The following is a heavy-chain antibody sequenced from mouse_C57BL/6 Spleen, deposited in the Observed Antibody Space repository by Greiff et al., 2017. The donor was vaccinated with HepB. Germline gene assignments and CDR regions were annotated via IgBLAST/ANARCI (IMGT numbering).Heavy chain of an antibody. V-gene: IGHV1-72*01. D-gene: IGHD3-2*02. Sequence: QVQLQQPGAELVKPGASVKLSCKASGYTFTSYWMHWVKQRPGRGLEWIGRIDPNSGGTKYNEKFKSKATLTVDKPSSTAYMQRSNLTSEDSAVYYCARRVGSSGYSWFAYWGQGTLVTVSA. CDR1: GYTFTSYW. CDR3: ARRVGSSGYSWFAY. CDR2: IDPNSGGT. J-gene: IGHJ3*01.